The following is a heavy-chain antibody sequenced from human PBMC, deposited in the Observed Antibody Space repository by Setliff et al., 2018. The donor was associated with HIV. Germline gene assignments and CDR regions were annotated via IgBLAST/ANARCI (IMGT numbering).Heavy chain of an antibody. Sequence: PGGSLRLSCAASGFTFSSYGVHWVRQAPGKGLEWVAFIRNDGSDKHYVDSVKGRFTISRDNSKNTLYLQMNSLRAEDTAVYYCAMSPYSSGWYYYYYGMDVWGQGTTVTVSS. CDR2: IRNDGSDK. CDR1: GFTFSSYG. V-gene: IGHV3-30*02. J-gene: IGHJ6*02. D-gene: IGHD6-19*01. CDR3: AMSPYSSGWYYYYYGMDV.